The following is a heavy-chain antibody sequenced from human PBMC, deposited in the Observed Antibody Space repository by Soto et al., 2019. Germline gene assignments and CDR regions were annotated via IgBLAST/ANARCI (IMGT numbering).Heavy chain of an antibody. D-gene: IGHD3-10*01. CDR3: ARQGVDIRSFDL. J-gene: IGHJ4*02. CDR2: IYYNGGS. V-gene: IGHV4-39*01. CDR1: GASISSRNNY. Sequence: ASETLSLTCTVSGASISSRNNYWAWIRQPPGKGLEWIGSIYYNGGSHYTPSLKSRVTISVDTSKNQFSLKLNSVTAADTAVYTCARQGVDIRSFDLWGQGTLVTVSS.